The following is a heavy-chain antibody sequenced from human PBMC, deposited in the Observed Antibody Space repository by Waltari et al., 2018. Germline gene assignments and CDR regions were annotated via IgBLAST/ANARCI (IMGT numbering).Heavy chain of an antibody. D-gene: IGHD1-7*01. CDR3: ASKSLRLELRPSYYYSMDV. Sequence: QVQLQQWGGGLLKHSGSMSLTCAVYGGSFSGYYWSGISQPPGKRLEWSGGISQSGSTNYNPPTKSRVTISVDMSKNVFSLKLSSVTAADSAVYDCASKSLRLELRPSYYYSMDVWGKGTPVTVSS. CDR2: ISQSGST. CDR1: GGSFSGYY. J-gene: IGHJ6*03. V-gene: IGHV4-34*01.